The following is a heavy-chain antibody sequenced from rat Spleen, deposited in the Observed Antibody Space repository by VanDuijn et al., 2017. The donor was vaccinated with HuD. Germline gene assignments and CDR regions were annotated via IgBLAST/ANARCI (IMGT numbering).Heavy chain of an antibody. CDR2: ISPSGGST. CDR1: GFTFSNYG. V-gene: IGHV5-19*01. Sequence: EVQLVESGGGLVQPGRSLKLSCAASGFTFSNYGMAWVRQAPTKGLEWVASISPSGGSTYYRDSVKGRFTISRDHAKSTLYLQMNSLRSEDTATYYCTLKWEFDYWGQGVMVTVSS. J-gene: IGHJ2*01. D-gene: IGHD3-7*01. CDR3: TLKWEFDY.